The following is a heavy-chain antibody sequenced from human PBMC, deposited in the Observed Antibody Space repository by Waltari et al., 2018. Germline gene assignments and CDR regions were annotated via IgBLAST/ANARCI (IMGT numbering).Heavy chain of an antibody. D-gene: IGHD2-2*01. V-gene: IGHV4-59*11. CDR2: IYYNGNT. CDR3: ARYCSTTSCNGEHKKSFDY. CDR1: GGSISSHY. J-gene: IGHJ4*02. Sequence: QVQLQESGPGLMKPSETLSLTCTVSGGSISSHYWNWIRQPPGKGLEWIGYIYYNGNTNYNPSLNSRVTISVDTSKNQFSLKLSSVTAADTAVYYCARYCSTTSCNGEHKKSFDYWGQGTLVTVSS.